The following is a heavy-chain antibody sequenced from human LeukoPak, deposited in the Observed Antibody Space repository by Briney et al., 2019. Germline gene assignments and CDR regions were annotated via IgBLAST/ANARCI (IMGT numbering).Heavy chain of an antibody. J-gene: IGHJ4*02. CDR3: AKGDSSGYPGDYFDY. D-gene: IGHD3-22*01. CDR1: GFTFSSSA. CDR2: ISASGGST. Sequence: GGSLRLSCAASGFTFSSSAMSWVRQVPGKGLEWVSGISASGGSTYYADSVRGRFTISRDNSKNTLYVQMNSLRDEDTAVYYCAKGDSSGYPGDYFDYWGQGTLVTVSS. V-gene: IGHV3-23*01.